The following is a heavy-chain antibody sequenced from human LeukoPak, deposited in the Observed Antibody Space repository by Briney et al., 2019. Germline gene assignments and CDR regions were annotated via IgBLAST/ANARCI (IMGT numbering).Heavy chain of an antibody. CDR1: GFTFDDYA. J-gene: IGHJ6*02. CDR2: INWDRKNI. V-gene: IGHV3-9*01. D-gene: IGHD3-22*01. Sequence: GGSLRLSCAASGFTFDDYAMFWFRQAPGKGLEWVSGINWDRKNIGYAASVKGRFTISRDNPKNSLSLQMNSLRAEDTAVYYCSKGNRDSSCFYYYYSMDVWGQGTTVTVSS. CDR3: SKGNRDSSCFYYYYSMDV.